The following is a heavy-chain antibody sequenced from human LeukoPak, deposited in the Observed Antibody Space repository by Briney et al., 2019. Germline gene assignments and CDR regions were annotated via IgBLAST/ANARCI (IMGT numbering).Heavy chain of an antibody. CDR3: ARDHPLYDRRDFDY. D-gene: IGHD3-22*01. CDR2: IGAYNGNT. V-gene: IGHV1-18*01. CDR1: GYTFTSYG. Sequence: ASVKVSCKASGYTFTSYGISWVRQAPGQGLEWMGWIGAYNGNTNYAQKLQGRVTMTTDTSTSTAYMELRSLRSDDTAVYYCARDHPLYDRRDFDYWGQGTLVTVSS. J-gene: IGHJ4*02.